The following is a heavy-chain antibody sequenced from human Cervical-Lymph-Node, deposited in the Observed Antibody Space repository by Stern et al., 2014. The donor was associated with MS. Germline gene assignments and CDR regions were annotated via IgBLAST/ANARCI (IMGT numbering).Heavy chain of an antibody. CDR3: ASAYSSSHYYFDY. CDR1: GFSFSRYA. V-gene: IGHV3-33*01. D-gene: IGHD6-13*01. Sequence: VQLVESGGGVVQPGRSLRLSCAASGFSFSRYAMHWVRQAPGKGLEWVALVWDDGSNPYYADSVTARVTISRDNFKNTLYLQMNSLRAEDTAVYYCASAYSSSHYYFDYWGQGTLVTVSS. J-gene: IGHJ4*02. CDR2: VWDDGSNP.